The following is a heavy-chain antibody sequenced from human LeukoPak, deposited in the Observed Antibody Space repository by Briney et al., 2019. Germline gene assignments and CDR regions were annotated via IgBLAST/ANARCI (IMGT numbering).Heavy chain of an antibody. V-gene: IGHV4-38-2*02. Sequence: SETLSLTCTVSDYSISSGYYWGWIRQPPGKGLEWIGSIYHSGSTYYNPSLKSRVTISLDMSKNQFSLKLSSVTAADTAVYYCARADSTSRYDMAFQYWGQGTLVTVSS. CDR2: IYHSGST. CDR3: ARADSTSRYDMAFQY. D-gene: IGHD6-13*01. CDR1: DYSISSGYY. J-gene: IGHJ1*01.